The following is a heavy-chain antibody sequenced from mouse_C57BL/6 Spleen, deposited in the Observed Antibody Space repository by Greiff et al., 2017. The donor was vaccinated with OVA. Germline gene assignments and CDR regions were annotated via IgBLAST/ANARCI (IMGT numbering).Heavy chain of an antibody. V-gene: IGHV1-47*01. Sequence: QVQLQQSGAELVKPGASVKMSCKASGYTFTTYPIEWMKQNHGKSLEWIGNFHPYNDDTKYNEKFKGKATLTVEQSSSTVYLELSRLTSDDSAVYYCARGSYYGSSYRYFDVWGTGTTVTVSS. J-gene: IGHJ1*03. D-gene: IGHD1-1*01. CDR1: GYTFTTYP. CDR3: ARGSYYGSSYRYFDV. CDR2: FHPYNDDT.